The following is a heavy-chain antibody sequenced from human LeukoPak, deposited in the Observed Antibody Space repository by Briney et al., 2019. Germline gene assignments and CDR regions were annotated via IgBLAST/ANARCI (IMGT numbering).Heavy chain of an antibody. Sequence: PGGSLGLSCAASGFTFSSYAMSWVRQAPGKGLEWVSAISGSGGSTYYADSVKGRFTISRDNSKNTLYLQMNSLRAEDTAVYYCAKNALRYFDWSKMYFDYWGQGTLVTVSS. V-gene: IGHV3-23*01. J-gene: IGHJ4*02. CDR3: AKNALRYFDWSKMYFDY. CDR2: ISGSGGST. CDR1: GFTFSSYA. D-gene: IGHD3-9*01.